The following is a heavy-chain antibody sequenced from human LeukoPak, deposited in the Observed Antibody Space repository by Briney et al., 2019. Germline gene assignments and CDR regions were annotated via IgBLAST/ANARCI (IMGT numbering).Heavy chain of an antibody. Sequence: SETLSLTCTVSGGSISSSSYYWGWIRQPPGKGLEWIGSIYYSGSTYYNPSLKSRVTISVDTSKNQFSLKLSSVTAADTAVYYCARLGEYSSGWYTYWYFDLWGRGTLVTVSS. V-gene: IGHV4-39*01. CDR3: ARLGEYSSGWYTYWYFDL. CDR1: GGSISSSSYY. CDR2: IYYSGST. D-gene: IGHD6-19*01. J-gene: IGHJ2*01.